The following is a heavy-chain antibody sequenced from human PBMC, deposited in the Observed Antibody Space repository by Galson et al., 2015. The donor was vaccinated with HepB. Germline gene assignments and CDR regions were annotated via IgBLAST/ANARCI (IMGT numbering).Heavy chain of an antibody. Sequence: SVKVSCKASGYTFTTYGFSWVRQAPGQGLEWMGWISAYNANTDYAQRLQGRVTLATDTSTSTAYMELRSLRSDDAAVYYCERDSRYNSGYGYYFDFWGQGTLVTVSS. CDR3: ERDSRYNSGYGYYFDF. V-gene: IGHV1-18*04. D-gene: IGHD6-19*01. CDR1: GYTFTTYG. J-gene: IGHJ4*02. CDR2: ISAYNANT.